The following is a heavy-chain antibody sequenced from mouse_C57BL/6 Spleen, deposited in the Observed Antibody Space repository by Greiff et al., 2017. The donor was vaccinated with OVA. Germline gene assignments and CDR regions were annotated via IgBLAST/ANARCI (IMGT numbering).Heavy chain of an antibody. Sequence: EVKLVESEGGLVQPGSSMKLSCTASGFTFSDYYMAWVRQVPEKGLEWVANINYDGSSTYYLDSLKSRFIISRDNAKNILSLQMRSLKSEDTATYYCAREGPHFDYWGQGTTLTVSS. V-gene: IGHV5-16*01. CDR1: GFTFSDYY. CDR2: INYDGSST. J-gene: IGHJ2*01. CDR3: AREGPHFDY.